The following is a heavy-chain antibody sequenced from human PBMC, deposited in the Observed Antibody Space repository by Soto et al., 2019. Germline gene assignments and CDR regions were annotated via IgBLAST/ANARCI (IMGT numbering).Heavy chain of an antibody. CDR3: KARLYDVVGVVELFHH. V-gene: IGHV5-51*01. CDR2: IYPDASDT. D-gene: IGHD2-15*01. J-gene: IGHJ1*01. Sequence: RASVKVSCKASGYTFTSYYMHWVRQMPGKGLEWMGIIYPDASDTRYNPSFQGQITISADKSTSTAYLQWSSLKASDTAMYYCKARLYDVVGVVELFHHWGQGTLVTVSS. CDR1: GYTFTSYY.